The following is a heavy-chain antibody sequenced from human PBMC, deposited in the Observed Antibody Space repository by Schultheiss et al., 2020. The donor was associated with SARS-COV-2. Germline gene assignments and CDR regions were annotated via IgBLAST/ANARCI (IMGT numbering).Heavy chain of an antibody. CDR1: GFTFSSHG. CDR3: AKDIYTSGSYSGYFDY. J-gene: IGHJ4*02. Sequence: GGSLRLSCAASGFTFSSHGMHWVRQAPGQGLVWVSAIGTAGDTYYPGSVKGRFTISRDNSKNTLYLQMNSLRAEDTALYYCAKDIYTSGSYSGYFDYWGQGTLVTVSS. V-gene: IGHV3-13*01. CDR2: IGTAGDT. D-gene: IGHD1-26*01.